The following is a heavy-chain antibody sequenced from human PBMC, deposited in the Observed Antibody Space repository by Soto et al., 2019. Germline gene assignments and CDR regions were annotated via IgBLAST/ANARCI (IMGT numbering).Heavy chain of an antibody. J-gene: IGHJ4*02. D-gene: IGHD1-26*01. CDR3: ARRTLGSSIGIGDY. CDR1: GYTFISYG. Sequence: ASVKVSCKTAGYTFISYGITWVRQAPGQGLEWMGYINGDDGETSSAQNLQGGVTMTSDTSTSTAYMELRGLTSDDTATYYCARRTLGSSIGIGDYWSLGTLVTVS. V-gene: IGHV1-18*01. CDR2: INGDDGET.